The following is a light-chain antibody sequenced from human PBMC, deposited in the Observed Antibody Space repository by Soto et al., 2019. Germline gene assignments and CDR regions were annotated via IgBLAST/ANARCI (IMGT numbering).Light chain of an antibody. Sequence: EIVMTQSPATLSVSPGERATLSCRASQSVSSNLAWYQQKPGQAPRLLMYGASTRAAGLPARFSGSGSGTEFTLTISSLQSEDFAIYYCQQYNNWPLTFGGGT. V-gene: IGKV3-15*01. CDR2: GAS. CDR3: QQYNNWPLT. CDR1: QSVSSN. J-gene: IGKJ4*01.